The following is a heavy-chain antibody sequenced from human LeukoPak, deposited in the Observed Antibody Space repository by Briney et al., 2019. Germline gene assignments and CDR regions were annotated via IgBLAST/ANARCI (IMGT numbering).Heavy chain of an antibody. Sequence: ASETLSLTCTVSGGSISDYYWNWIRQPPGKGLEWIGYFSYSGSTNYNPSLKSRVSISVDTSKNQFSLKLSSVTAADTAVYYCARDRVPRYYSSSWHFPLDYWGQGTLVTVSS. V-gene: IGHV4-59*01. CDR1: GGSISDYY. J-gene: IGHJ4*02. CDR3: ARDRVPRYYSSSWHFPLDY. D-gene: IGHD6-13*01. CDR2: FSYSGST.